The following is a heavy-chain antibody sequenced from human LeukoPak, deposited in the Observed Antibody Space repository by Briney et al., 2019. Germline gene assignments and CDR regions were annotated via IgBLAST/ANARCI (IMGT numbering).Heavy chain of an antibody. Sequence: GGSLRLSCAASGFTFSDYYMSWIRQAPGKGLEWVSYISSSGSTIYYADSVKGRFTISRDNVKNSLYLQMSGLRAEDTAVYYCARAVGSYAYNYWGQGTLVTVSS. J-gene: IGHJ4*02. CDR3: ARAVGSYAYNY. CDR1: GFTFSDYY. V-gene: IGHV3-11*01. CDR2: ISSSGSTI. D-gene: IGHD5-18*01.